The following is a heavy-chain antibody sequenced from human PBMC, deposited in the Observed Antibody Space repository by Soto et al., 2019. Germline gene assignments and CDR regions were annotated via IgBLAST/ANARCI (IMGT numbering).Heavy chain of an antibody. V-gene: IGHV4-30-2*01. J-gene: IGHJ5*02. CDR1: GGSISSGGYS. CDR3: ARVPPP. CDR2: IYHSGST. Sequence: QLQLQESGSGLVKPSQTLSLTCAVSGGSISSGGYSWSWIRQPPGKGLEWIGYIYHSGSTYYNPXRXRXATLSVDRSKNQFSLKLSSVTAADTAVYYCARVPPPWGQGTLVTVSS.